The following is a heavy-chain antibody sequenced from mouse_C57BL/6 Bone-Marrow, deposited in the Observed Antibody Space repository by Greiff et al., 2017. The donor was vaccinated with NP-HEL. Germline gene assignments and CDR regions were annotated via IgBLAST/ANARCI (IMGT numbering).Heavy chain of an antibody. CDR2: IDPSDSYT. CDR1: GYTFTSYW. J-gene: IGHJ4*01. D-gene: IGHD1-1*01. V-gene: IGHV1-69*01. Sequence: QVQLQQSGAELVMPGASVKLSCKASGYTFTSYWMHWVKQRPGQGLEWIGEIDPSDSYTNSNQKFKGKSTLTVDKSSSTAYMQLSSLTSEDSAVYYCARRDGSSYIYAMDYWGQGTSVTVSS. CDR3: ARRDGSSYIYAMDY.